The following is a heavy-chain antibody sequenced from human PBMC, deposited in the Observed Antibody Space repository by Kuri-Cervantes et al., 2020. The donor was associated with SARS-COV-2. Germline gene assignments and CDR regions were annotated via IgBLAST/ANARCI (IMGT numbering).Heavy chain of an antibody. J-gene: IGHJ4*02. CDR2: IYTSGST. V-gene: IGHV4-59*10. CDR1: GESFSGYY. Sequence: SETLSLTCAFYGESFSGYYWSWIRQPAGKGLEWIGHIYTSGSTNYNPSLKSRVTISVDTSKNQFSLKLSSVTAADTAVYYCARGQLWVRMLDYWGQGTLVTVSS. CDR3: ARGQLWVRMLDY. D-gene: IGHD5-18*01.